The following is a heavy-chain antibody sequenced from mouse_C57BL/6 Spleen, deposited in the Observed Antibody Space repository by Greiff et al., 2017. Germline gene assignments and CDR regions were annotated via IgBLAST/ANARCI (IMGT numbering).Heavy chain of an antibody. D-gene: IGHD1-1*01. Sequence: VQLQQSGPELVKPGASVKLSCKASGYTFTSYDINWVKQRPGQGLEWIGWIYPRDGSTKYNEKFKGKATLTVDTSSSTAYMELRSLTSEDSAVYYCASGYGRAMDYWGQGTSVTVSS. J-gene: IGHJ4*01. V-gene: IGHV1-85*01. CDR1: GYTFTSYD. CDR2: IYPRDGST. CDR3: ASGYGRAMDY.